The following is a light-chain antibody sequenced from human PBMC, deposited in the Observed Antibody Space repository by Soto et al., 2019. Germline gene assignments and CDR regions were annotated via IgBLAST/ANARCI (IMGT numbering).Light chain of an antibody. CDR2: DAS. CDR1: HSVSSSY. V-gene: IGKV3-20*01. CDR3: QYYDASPQT. Sequence: EIALTQSPDTLSLSLGERATLSCRASHSVSSSYLAWYRQKPGQAPRLLIYDASSRATGIPDRFTASGSGTDFTLTITRLEPEDFAVYYCQYYDASPQTFGQGTKVEIK. J-gene: IGKJ1*01.